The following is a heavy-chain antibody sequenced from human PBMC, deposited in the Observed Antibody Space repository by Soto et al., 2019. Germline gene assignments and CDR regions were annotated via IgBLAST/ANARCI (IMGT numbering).Heavy chain of an antibody. Sequence: GASVKVSCKASGYTFTSYGISWVRQAPGQGLEWMGWISAYNGNTNYAQKLQGRVTMTTDTSTSTAYMELRSLRSDDTAVYYCARWEEMTTVTTTAFCMDVWGQGTTVTVSS. CDR2: ISAYNGNT. CDR3: ARWEEMTTVTTTAFCMDV. V-gene: IGHV1-18*04. CDR1: GYTFTSYG. D-gene: IGHD4-4*01. J-gene: IGHJ6*02.